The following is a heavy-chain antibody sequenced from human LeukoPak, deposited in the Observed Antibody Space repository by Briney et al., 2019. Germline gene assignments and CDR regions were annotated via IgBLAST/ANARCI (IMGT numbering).Heavy chain of an antibody. CDR1: GFTFSSYA. V-gene: IGHV3-23*01. CDR2: ISGSGGST. J-gene: IGHJ4*02. CDR3: ARDYDILTGYYNTLHFDY. Sequence: GGSLRLSCAASGFTFSSYAMSWVRQAPGKGLEWVSAISGSGGSTYYADSVKGRFTISRDNSKNTLYLQMDSLRAEDTAVYYCARDYDILTGYYNTLHFDYWGQGTLVTVSS. D-gene: IGHD3-9*01.